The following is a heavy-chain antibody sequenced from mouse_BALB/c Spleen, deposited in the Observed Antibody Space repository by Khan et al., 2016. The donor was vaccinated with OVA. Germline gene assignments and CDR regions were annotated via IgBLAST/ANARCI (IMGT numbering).Heavy chain of an antibody. Sequence: EVKLEVSGPGLVKPSQSLSLTCTVTGYSITSGYGWNWIRQFPGNKLEWMGYISYSGSTNYNPSLKSRISITRDTSKNQFFLQLNSVTTEDTATYYCARTATIKYWGQGTTLTVSS. D-gene: IGHD1-2*01. J-gene: IGHJ2*01. CDR3: ARTATIKY. CDR2: ISYSGST. CDR1: GYSITSGYG. V-gene: IGHV3-2*02.